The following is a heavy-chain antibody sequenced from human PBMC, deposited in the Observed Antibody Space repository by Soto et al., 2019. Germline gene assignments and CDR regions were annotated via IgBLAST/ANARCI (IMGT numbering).Heavy chain of an antibody. CDR1: GDSISTPESY. Sequence: PSETLSLTCSVSGDSISTPESYWSWVRQTPEMGLEWIGYIFYTGTTFYNPSLKSRVAMSLDTPKNQFSLKLSSVTAADTAVYFCARAECGGDCYPAHWGKGTQVTVSS. V-gene: IGHV4-30-4*01. CDR2: IFYTGTT. J-gene: IGHJ4*02. CDR3: ARAECGGDCYPAH. D-gene: IGHD2-21*02.